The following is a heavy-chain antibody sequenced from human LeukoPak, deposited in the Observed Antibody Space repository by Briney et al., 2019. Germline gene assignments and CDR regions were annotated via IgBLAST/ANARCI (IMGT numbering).Heavy chain of an antibody. D-gene: IGHD2/OR15-2a*01. J-gene: IGHJ4*02. CDR3: AILTVGGGSSPPFDY. V-gene: IGHV3-23*01. CDR2: TSASGDST. CDR1: GFTFSSYV. Sequence: GGSLRLSCAASGFTFSSYVMSWVRQAPGKGLEWVSGTSASGDSTYYADSVKGRFTISRDNSRNTLSLQMNSLRVGDTAIYYCAILTVGGGSSPPFDYWGQGTLVTVSS.